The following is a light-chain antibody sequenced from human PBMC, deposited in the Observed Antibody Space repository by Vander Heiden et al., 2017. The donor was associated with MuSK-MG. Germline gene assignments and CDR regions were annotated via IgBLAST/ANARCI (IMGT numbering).Light chain of an antibody. V-gene: IGKV1-39*01. CDR1: QNISGY. Sequence: DIQMTQSPSSLSASVGARVTITCRAGQNISGYLNWYQQKPGKAPNLLIYTTSRLQSGVPSRFSGSGYGTDFTLTIDSLQPEDFATYYCQQTYSNPPRTFGQGTKVEIK. CDR2: TTS. J-gene: IGKJ1*01. CDR3: QQTYSNPPRT.